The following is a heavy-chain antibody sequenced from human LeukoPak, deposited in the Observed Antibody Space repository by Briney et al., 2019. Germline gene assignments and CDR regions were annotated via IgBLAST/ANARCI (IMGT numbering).Heavy chain of an antibody. D-gene: IGHD5-12*01. Sequence: SETLSLTCTVSGGSISSYYWSWIRQPPGKGLEWIGYIYYSGSTNYNPSLKSRVTISVDTSKNQFSLKLSSVTAADTAVYYCARGLRWLRFDYWGQGTLVTVSS. V-gene: IGHV4-59*12. CDR2: IYYSGST. J-gene: IGHJ4*02. CDR1: GGSISSYY. CDR3: ARGLRWLRFDY.